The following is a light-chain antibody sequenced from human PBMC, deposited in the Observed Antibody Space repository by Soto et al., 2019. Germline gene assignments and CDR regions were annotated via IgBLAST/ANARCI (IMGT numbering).Light chain of an antibody. CDR3: QQYGSSPPIT. CDR1: QSVSSSY. V-gene: IGKV3-20*01. J-gene: IGKJ5*01. CDR2: GAS. Sequence: EMVMTPSPATLSLSPGERATLSCRASQSVSSSYLAWYQQKPGQAPRLLIYGASSRATGIPDRFSGSGSGTDFTLTISRLKPEDFAVYYCQQYGSSPPITFGQGTRLEIK.